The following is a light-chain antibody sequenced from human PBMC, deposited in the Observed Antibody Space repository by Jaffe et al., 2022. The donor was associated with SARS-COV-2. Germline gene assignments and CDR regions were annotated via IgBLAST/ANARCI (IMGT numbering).Light chain of an antibody. J-gene: IGKJ5*01. Sequence: DIQMTQSPSSLSASVGDRVTITCRASQTTSCLNWYQQKPGKAPNVLIYSASTLHGDVPSRFSGSGSGTDFTLTISDLQPEDFAIYYCQQSHSFPITFGQGTRLEIK. V-gene: IGKV1-39*01. CDR1: QTTSC. CDR3: QQSHSFPIT. CDR2: SAS.